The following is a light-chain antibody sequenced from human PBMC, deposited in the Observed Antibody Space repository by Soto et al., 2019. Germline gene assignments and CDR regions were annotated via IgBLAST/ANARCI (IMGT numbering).Light chain of an antibody. J-gene: IGKJ4*01. CDR1: QTLNNY. Sequence: IQVTQPPSSLSASVGDRVTITWEASQTLNNYLTWFQQKPGKAPKVLIYAASTLQSGVPSRFSGSGSGAEFTLTISSLQPEDFATYYCQQSFSPLLTFGGGTKVDIK. CDR3: QQSFSPLLT. CDR2: AAS. V-gene: IGKV1-39*01.